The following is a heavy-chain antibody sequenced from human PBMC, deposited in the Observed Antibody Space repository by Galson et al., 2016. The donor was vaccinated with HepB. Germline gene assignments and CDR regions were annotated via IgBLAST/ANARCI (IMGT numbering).Heavy chain of an antibody. Sequence: SLRLSCAASGFTFSNYGMTWVRQAPGKGLEVVSSISRSGDITDYADSVKGRFTISRDNSKTTLSLQMNSLTADDTAIYYCVQGSTAPAVWGKGTTVTVSS. CDR1: GFTFSNYG. V-gene: IGHV3-23*01. CDR2: ISRSGDIT. J-gene: IGHJ6*04. D-gene: IGHD2-2*01. CDR3: VQGSTAPAV.